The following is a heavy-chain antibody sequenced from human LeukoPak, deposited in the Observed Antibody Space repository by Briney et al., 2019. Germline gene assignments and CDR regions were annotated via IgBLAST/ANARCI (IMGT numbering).Heavy chain of an antibody. D-gene: IGHD2/OR15-2a*01. CDR3: ARQYYRAFDI. J-gene: IGHJ3*02. Sequence: PSETLSLTCTVSGGSINSGNYYWSWIRQPPGKGLEWIGYMYYSGSTNYNPSLKSRVTVSVDTSKNQFSLRLTSVTAADTAVYYCARQYYRAFDIWGQGTMVTVSS. V-gene: IGHV4-61*01. CDR1: GGSINSGNYY. CDR2: MYYSGST.